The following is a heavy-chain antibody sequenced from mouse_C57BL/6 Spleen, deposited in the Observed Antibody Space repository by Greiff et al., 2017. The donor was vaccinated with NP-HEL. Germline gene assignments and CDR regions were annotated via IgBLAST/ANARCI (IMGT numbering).Heavy chain of an antibody. CDR2: IRNKANGYTT. CDR3: ARDYDYGYAMDY. CDR1: GFTFTDYY. V-gene: IGHV7-3*01. J-gene: IGHJ4*01. Sequence: DVKLVESGGGLVQPGGSLSLSCAASGFTFTDYYMSWVRQPPGKALEWLGFIRNKANGYTTEYSASVKGRFTISRDNSQSILYLQMNALRAEDSATYYCARDYDYGYAMDYWGQGTSVTVSS. D-gene: IGHD2-4*01.